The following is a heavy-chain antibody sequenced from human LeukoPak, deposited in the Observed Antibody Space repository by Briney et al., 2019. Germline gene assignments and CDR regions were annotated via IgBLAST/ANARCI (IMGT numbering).Heavy chain of an antibody. V-gene: IGHV3-30-3*01. CDR3: TTTAA. D-gene: IGHD2-21*02. J-gene: IGHJ5*02. Sequence: GGSLRLSCAASGFTFSSYTMHWVRQAPGKGLEWVAVISYDESNKYYADSVKGRFTISRDNSKNTLYLQMSGLKTEDTAVYYCTTTAAWGRGTLVTVSS. CDR2: ISYDESNK. CDR1: GFTFSSYT.